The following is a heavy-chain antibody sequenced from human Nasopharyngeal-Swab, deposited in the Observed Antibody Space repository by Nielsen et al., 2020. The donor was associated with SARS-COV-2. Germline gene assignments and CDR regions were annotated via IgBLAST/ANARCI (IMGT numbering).Heavy chain of an antibody. V-gene: IGHV1-24*01. Sequence: ASVKVSCKVSGDTLTELSMHWVRQAPGKGLEWMGGFDPEDGETIYAQKFQGRVTMTEDTSTDTAYMELSSLRSEDTAVYYCATGDPTVTTSNWFDPWGQGTLVTVSS. CDR2: FDPEDGET. CDR1: GDTLTELS. CDR3: ATGDPTVTTSNWFDP. J-gene: IGHJ5*02. D-gene: IGHD4-17*01.